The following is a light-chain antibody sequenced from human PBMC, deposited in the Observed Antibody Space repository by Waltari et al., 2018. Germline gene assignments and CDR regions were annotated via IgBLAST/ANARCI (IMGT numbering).Light chain of an antibody. V-gene: IGKV3-20*01. Sequence: VLTQSPGTLSLSPGERVTLSCRASQSLSKKYLAWYQQKPGQAPRLLIYGASSRAAGIPDRFSGSGSGTDFTLTTSRLEPEDFAMYYCQQYGSSVMYTFGQGTKLEIK. J-gene: IGKJ2*01. CDR2: GAS. CDR1: QSLSKKY. CDR3: QQYGSSVMYT.